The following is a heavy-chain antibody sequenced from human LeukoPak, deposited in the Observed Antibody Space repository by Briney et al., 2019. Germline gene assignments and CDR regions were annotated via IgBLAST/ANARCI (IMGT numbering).Heavy chain of an antibody. CDR1: GFTFSSYS. CDR2: ISSSSSYI. V-gene: IGHV3-21*01. Sequence: PGGSLRLSCAASGFTFSSYSMNWVRQAPGKGLEWVSPISSSSSYIYYADSVKGRFTISRDNAKNSLYLQMNSLRAEDTAVYYCARGTMVGTQRVQLYDYWGQGTLVTVSS. J-gene: IGHJ4*02. D-gene: IGHD3-10*02. CDR3: ARGTMVGTQRVQLYDY.